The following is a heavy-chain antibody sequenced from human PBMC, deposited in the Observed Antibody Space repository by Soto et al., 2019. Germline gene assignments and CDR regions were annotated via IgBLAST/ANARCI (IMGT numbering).Heavy chain of an antibody. CDR1: GFTFSSYA. CDR2: ISYDGSNK. D-gene: IGHD2-21*02. V-gene: IGHV3-30-3*01. Sequence: GGSLRLSCAASGFTFSSYAMHWVRQAPGKGLEWVAVISYDGSNKYYADSVKGRFTISRDDSKNTLYLQMNSLRAEDTAVYYCARDWGDRWYFDYWGQGTLVTVSS. J-gene: IGHJ4*02. CDR3: ARDWGDRWYFDY.